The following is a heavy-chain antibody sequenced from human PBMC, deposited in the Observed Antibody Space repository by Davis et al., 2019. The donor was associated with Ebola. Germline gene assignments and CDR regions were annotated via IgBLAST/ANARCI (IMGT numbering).Heavy chain of an antibody. CDR1: GGTFSSYA. J-gene: IGHJ4*02. Sequence: AASVTVSCKASGGTFSSYAISWVRQAPGQGLEWMGGIIPIFGTANYAQKFQGRVTITTDESTSTAYMELSSLRSEDTAVYYCARDMSILWFGELWGWGQGTLVTVSS. D-gene: IGHD3-10*01. CDR2: IIPIFGTA. V-gene: IGHV1-69*05. CDR3: ARDMSILWFGELWG.